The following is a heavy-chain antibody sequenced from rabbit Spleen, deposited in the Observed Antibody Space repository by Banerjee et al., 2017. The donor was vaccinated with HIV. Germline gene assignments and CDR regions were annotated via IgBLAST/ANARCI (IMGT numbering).Heavy chain of an antibody. D-gene: IGHD6-1*01. CDR2: IDPVFGST. J-gene: IGHJ4*01. CDR1: RFDFNSGG. CDR3: ARAIYAGFAGFGYAPHYFNL. V-gene: IGHV1S47*01. Sequence: QEHLVESGGGLVQPGGSLKLSCKASRFDFNSGGVSWVRQAPGKGLDWIGYIDPVFGSTSYATWVNGRFPISSHNAQNSLYLQLNSLTAADTAIYFCARAIYAGFAGFGYAPHYFNLWGQGTLVTVS.